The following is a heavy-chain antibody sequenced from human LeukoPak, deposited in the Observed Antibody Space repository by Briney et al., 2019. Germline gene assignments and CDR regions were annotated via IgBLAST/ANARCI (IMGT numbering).Heavy chain of an antibody. CDR2: ISSSSSYI. Sequence: PGGSLRLSCAASGFTFSSYSMNWVRQAPGKGLEWVSSISSSSSYIYYADSVKGRFTISRDNAKNSLYLQMNSLRAEDTAVYYCARGPGDSSRQFGAFDIWGQGTMVTVSS. J-gene: IGHJ3*02. V-gene: IGHV3-21*01. D-gene: IGHD3-22*01. CDR1: GFTFSSYS. CDR3: ARGPGDSSRQFGAFDI.